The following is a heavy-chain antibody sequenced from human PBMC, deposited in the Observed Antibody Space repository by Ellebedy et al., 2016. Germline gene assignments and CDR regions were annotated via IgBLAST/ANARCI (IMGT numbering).Heavy chain of an antibody. Sequence: ASVKVSCKASGYTFTSYDINWVRQATGQGLEWMGGFAPEDGETLYAQKFQGRVTMTEDTSTDTAYMELTSLRSEDTALYYCAGGFGDDWGQGTLVTVSS. V-gene: IGHV1-24*01. D-gene: IGHD3-10*01. CDR1: GYTFTSYD. CDR2: FAPEDGET. CDR3: AGGFGDD. J-gene: IGHJ4*02.